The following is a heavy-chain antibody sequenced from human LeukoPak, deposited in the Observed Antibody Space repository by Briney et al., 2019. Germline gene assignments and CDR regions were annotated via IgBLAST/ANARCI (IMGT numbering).Heavy chain of an antibody. V-gene: IGHV3-23*01. D-gene: IGHD2-2*01. CDR3: AKNEAGHCSSSSCYVGGHIFYYYYYMDV. CDR1: GFTFSSYA. CDR2: ISVSGTGT. J-gene: IGHJ6*03. Sequence: GGSLRLSCAASGFTFSSYAMSWVRQAPGKGLEWVSLISVSGTGTYYADSVKGRFTTSRDNSKNTLYFEMNSLRAEDTAVYYCAKNEAGHCSSSSCYVGGHIFYYYYYMDVWGKGTTVTVSS.